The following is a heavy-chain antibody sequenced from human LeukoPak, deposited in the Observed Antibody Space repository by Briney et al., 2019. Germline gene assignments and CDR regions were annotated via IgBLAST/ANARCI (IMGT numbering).Heavy chain of an antibody. CDR1: GFTFSSYA. CDR2: ISGSGGST. J-gene: IGHJ5*02. Sequence: GGSLRLSCAASGFTFSSYAMSWVRQAPGRGLEWVSAISGSGGSTYYADPVKGRFTISRDNSKNTLYLQMNSLRAEDTAVYYCAKDGQQLGRPFDPWGQGTLVSVSS. V-gene: IGHV3-23*01. D-gene: IGHD6-13*01. CDR3: AKDGQQLGRPFDP.